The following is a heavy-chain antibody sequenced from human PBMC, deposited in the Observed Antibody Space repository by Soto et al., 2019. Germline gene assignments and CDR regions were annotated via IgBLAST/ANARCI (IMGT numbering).Heavy chain of an antibody. CDR3: TRDVVIVVVVAATRDYYYGMDV. V-gene: IGHV3-49*04. CDR1: GFTFGDYA. D-gene: IGHD2-15*01. CDR2: IRSKAYGGTT. J-gene: IGHJ6*02. Sequence: LRLSCTASGFTFGDYAMSWVRQAPGKGLEWVGFIRSKAYGGTTEYAASVKGRFTISRDDSKSIAYLQMNSLKTEDTAVYYCTRDVVIVVVVAATRDYYYGMDVWGQGTTVTVS.